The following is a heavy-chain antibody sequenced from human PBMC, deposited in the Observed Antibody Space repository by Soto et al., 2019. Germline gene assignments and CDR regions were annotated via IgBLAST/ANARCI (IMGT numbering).Heavy chain of an antibody. CDR3: ARDLNEVGQVPHY. V-gene: IGHV3-7*03. Sequence: EVQLVESGGGLVQPGGSLRLSCAASGFTFSRYWMNWVRQAPGKGLEWVANIKQDGSEKYYVDSVKGRCTISRDNARNSLYLQMNSLRAEDTAVYYCARDLNEVGQVPHYWGQGTLVTVSS. J-gene: IGHJ4*02. CDR2: IKQDGSEK. CDR1: GFTFSRYW.